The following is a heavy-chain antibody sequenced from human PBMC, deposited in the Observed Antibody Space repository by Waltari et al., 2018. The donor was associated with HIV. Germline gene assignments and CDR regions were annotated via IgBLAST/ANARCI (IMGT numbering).Heavy chain of an antibody. CDR3: ARHMISERGSYDILTGFDY. D-gene: IGHD3-9*01. CDR2: VYYTGST. V-gene: IGHV4-39*01. CDR1: GGSISTSRFY. Sequence: QLQLQESGPGLVTPSETLSLTCSVSGGSISTSRFYWAWIRQAPGKGLEWIGSVYYTGSTFYNPSLESRLSVSVDTSKKEVSLRLSSVTAADTAVYYCARHMISERGSYDILTGFDYWGQGTLVTVSS. J-gene: IGHJ4*02.